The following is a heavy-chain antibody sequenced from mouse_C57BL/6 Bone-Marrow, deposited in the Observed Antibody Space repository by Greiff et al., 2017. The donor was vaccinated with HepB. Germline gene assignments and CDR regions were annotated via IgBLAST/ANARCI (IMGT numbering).Heavy chain of an antibody. CDR3: AREDGGNYFDY. Sequence: DVMLVESGGGLVKPGGSLKLSCAASGFTFSDYGMHWVRQAPEKGLEWVAYISSGSSTIYYADTVKGRFTISRDNAKNTLFLQMTSLRSEDTAMYYCAREDGGNYFDYWGQGTTLTVSS. J-gene: IGHJ2*01. CDR1: GFTFSDYG. V-gene: IGHV5-17*01. D-gene: IGHD1-2*01. CDR2: ISSGSSTI.